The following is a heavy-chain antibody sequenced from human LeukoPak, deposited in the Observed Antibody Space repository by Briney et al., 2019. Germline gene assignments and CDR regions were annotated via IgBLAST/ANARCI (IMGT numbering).Heavy chain of an antibody. CDR2: IIPNSGGT. CDR3: ASGGAVAGNHKIYYSDY. D-gene: IGHD6-19*01. V-gene: IGHV1-2*02. CDR1: GYTFTGYY. J-gene: IGHJ4*02. Sequence: ASVKVSCKTSGYTFTGYYMHWVRQALGQGLEGMGWIIPNSGGTDYAQKFQGSVTMTRDTSISTLYMELSRLRSDDTAVYYCASGGAVAGNHKIYYSDYWGQGTLVTVSS.